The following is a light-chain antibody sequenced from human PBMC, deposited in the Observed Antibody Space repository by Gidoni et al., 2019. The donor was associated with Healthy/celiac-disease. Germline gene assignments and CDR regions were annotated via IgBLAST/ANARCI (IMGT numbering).Light chain of an antibody. CDR1: SSNIGAGYD. Sequence: QSVLTQPPSVSGAPGQRVTISCTWSSSNIGAGYDVHWYQHLPGTAPKPLIYGNSNRPSGVPDRFSGSKSGTSASLAITGLQAEDEADYYCQSYDSSLSGHVVFGGGTKLTVL. CDR3: QSYDSSLSGHVV. CDR2: GNS. V-gene: IGLV1-40*01. J-gene: IGLJ2*01.